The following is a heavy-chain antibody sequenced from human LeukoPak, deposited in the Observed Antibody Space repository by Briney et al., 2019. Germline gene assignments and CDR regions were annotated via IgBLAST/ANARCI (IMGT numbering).Heavy chain of an antibody. CDR3: AKGESGYDSYFDY. V-gene: IGHV3-23*01. CDR2: ISGSGGST. CDR1: GFTFSNYW. D-gene: IGHD5-12*01. Sequence: PGGSLRLSCAASGFTFSNYWMSWVRQAAGKGLEWVSAISGSGGSTYYADSVKGRFTISRDNFKNTLYLQMNSLRAEDTAVYYCAKGESGYDSYFDYWGQGTLVTVSS. J-gene: IGHJ4*02.